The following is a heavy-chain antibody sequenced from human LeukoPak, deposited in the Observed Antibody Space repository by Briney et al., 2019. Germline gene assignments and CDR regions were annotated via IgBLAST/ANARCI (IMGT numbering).Heavy chain of an antibody. CDR1: GFTFSSYG. D-gene: IGHD6-19*01. Sequence: QPGRSLRLSCAASGFTFSSYGMHWVRQAPGKGLEWVAVISYDGSNKYYADSVKGRFTISRDNSKNTLYLQMNSLRAEDTAVYYCARDKSVAGGYYYYGMDVWGQGTTVTVSS. CDR2: ISYDGSNK. V-gene: IGHV3-30*03. CDR3: ARDKSVAGGYYYYGMDV. J-gene: IGHJ6*02.